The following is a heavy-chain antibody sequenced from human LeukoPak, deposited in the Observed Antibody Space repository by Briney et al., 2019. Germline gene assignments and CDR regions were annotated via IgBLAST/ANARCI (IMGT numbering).Heavy chain of an antibody. CDR2: INPNSGGT. CDR3: ARGERMVRGVHYGMDV. CDR1: GYTFTSYG. D-gene: IGHD3-10*01. J-gene: IGHJ6*02. Sequence: ASVKVSCKASGYTFTSYGISWVRQAPGQGLEWMGWINPNSGGTNYAQKFQGWVTMTRDTSISTAYMELSRLRSDDTAVYYCARGERMVRGVHYGMDVWGQGTTVTVSS. V-gene: IGHV1-2*04.